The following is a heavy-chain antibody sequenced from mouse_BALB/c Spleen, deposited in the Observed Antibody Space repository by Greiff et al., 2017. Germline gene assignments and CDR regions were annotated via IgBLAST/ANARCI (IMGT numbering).Heavy chain of an antibody. CDR2: ISTYYGDA. Sequence: VQLQESGAELVRPGVSVKISCKGSGYTFTDYAMHWVKQSHAKSLEWIGVISTYYGDASYNQKFKGKATMTVDKSSSTAYMELARLTSEDSAIYYCAREIDGYAMDYWGQGTSVTVSS. V-gene: IGHV1S137*01. CDR1: GYTFTDYA. CDR3: AREIDGYAMDY. J-gene: IGHJ4*01. D-gene: IGHD2-3*01.